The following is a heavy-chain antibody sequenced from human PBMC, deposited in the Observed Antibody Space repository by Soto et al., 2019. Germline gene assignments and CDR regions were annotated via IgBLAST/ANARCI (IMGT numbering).Heavy chain of an antibody. Sequence: GRSLRLSCAASGFNFTNHWMHWVRQAPGKGLVWVSRITSDGKSKAYAESVKGRFAISRDNAKNTVYLQMNGLTVEDTAVYYCARESGDWPLNWFDPWGQGTLVTVSS. V-gene: IGHV3-74*01. D-gene: IGHD2-21*02. CDR2: ITSDGKSK. CDR1: GFNFTNHW. CDR3: ARESGDWPLNWFDP. J-gene: IGHJ5*02.